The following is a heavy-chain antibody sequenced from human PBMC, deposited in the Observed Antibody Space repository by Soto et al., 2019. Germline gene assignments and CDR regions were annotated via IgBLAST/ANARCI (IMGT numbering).Heavy chain of an antibody. CDR1: GFTFSSYA. CDR2: ISYDGSNK. CDR3: ARDPRYDRRSTYFDY. J-gene: IGHJ4*02. V-gene: IGHV3-30-3*01. D-gene: IGHD3-22*01. Sequence: LRLSCAASGFTFSSYAMHWVRQAPGKGLEWVAVISYDGSNKYYADSVKGRFTVSRDNSKNTLYLQMNSLRAEDTAVYYCARDPRYDRRSTYFDYWGQGTLVTVSS.